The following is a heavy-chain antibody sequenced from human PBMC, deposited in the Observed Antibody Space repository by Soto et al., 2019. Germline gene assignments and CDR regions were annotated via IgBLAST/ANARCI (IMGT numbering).Heavy chain of an antibody. V-gene: IGHV3-33*01. J-gene: IGHJ3*02. CDR3: ARDRLNYYDSSGYYALDAFDI. D-gene: IGHD3-22*01. CDR2: IWYDGSNK. CDR1: GFTFSSYG. Sequence: GGSLRLSCAAFGFTFSSYGMHWVRQAPGKGLEWVAVIWYDGSNKYYADSVKGRFTISRDNSKNTLYLQMNSLRAEDTAVYYCARDRLNYYDSSGYYALDAFDIWGQGPMVTVSS.